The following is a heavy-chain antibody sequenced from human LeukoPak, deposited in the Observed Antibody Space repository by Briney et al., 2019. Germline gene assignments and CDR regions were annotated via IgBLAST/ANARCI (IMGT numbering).Heavy chain of an antibody. V-gene: IGHV7-4-1*02. D-gene: IGHD4-23*01. CDR2: INTNTGNP. CDR3: ARILSKWAVARSHETYGMDV. J-gene: IGHJ6*02. CDR1: GYTFTSYA. Sequence: ASVKVSCKASGYTFTSYAMNWVRQAPGQGLEWMGWINTNTGNPTYAQGFTGRFVFSLDTSVSTAYLQISSLKAEDTAVYYCARILSKWAVARSHETYGMDVWGQGTTVTVSS.